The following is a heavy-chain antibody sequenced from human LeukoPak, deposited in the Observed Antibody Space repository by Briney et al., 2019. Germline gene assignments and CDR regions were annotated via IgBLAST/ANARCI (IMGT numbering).Heavy chain of an antibody. Sequence: PSETLSLTCTVSGGSISSYYWSWIRQPPGKGLEWIGHIYYSGSTNYNPSLKSRVTISVDTSKNQFSLRLSSVTAADTAVYYCARVDQGSSSTLEVFDYWGQGTLVTVSS. J-gene: IGHJ4*02. D-gene: IGHD6-6*01. CDR3: ARVDQGSSSTLEVFDY. V-gene: IGHV4-59*01. CDR1: GGSISSYY. CDR2: IYYSGST.